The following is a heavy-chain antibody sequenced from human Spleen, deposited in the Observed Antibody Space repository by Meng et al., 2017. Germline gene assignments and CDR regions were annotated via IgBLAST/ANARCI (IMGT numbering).Heavy chain of an antibody. CDR3: AKDSGAHGSWYDY. J-gene: IGHJ4*02. Sequence: ASVKVSCKASGYTFTGYYMHWVRQAPGQGLEWMGWINPNSGGTNYAQKFQGRVTMTRDTSITTAYMELSRLTSDDTAVYYCAKDSGAHGSWYDYWGQGTLVTVSS. D-gene: IGHD6-13*01. CDR1: GYTFTGYY. V-gene: IGHV1-2*02. CDR2: INPNSGGT.